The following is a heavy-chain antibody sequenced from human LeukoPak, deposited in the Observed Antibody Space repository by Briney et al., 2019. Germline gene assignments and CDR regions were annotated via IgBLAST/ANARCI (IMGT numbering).Heavy chain of an antibody. CDR1: GFTISIHG. D-gene: IGHD1-26*01. J-gene: IGHJ4*02. V-gene: IGHV3-30*18. Sequence: GTSLRLSCVVSGFTISIHGMHWVRQAPGKGLEWVAMISHDGSIQHYGDSVKGRFTISRDNSKNTLYLQMNSLRADDTAVYYCVKSRRVGANQRGLFDYWGQGTLVTVSP. CDR3: VKSRRVGANQRGLFDY. CDR2: ISHDGSIQ.